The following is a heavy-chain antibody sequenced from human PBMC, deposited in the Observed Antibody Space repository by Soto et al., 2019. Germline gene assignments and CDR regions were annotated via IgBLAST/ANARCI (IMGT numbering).Heavy chain of an antibody. CDR2: ISNSGTFS. CDR3: ARSGDNYNRLDY. CDR1: GFPFSYYY. V-gene: IGHV3-11*06. D-gene: IGHD1-1*01. J-gene: IGHJ4*02. Sequence: GGSLRLSYEGSGFPFSYYYISWIRQAPGKGLEWISYISNSGTFSRYADSVKGRFSISRDNTKNLLYLQMNSLRAEDTAVYYCARSGDNYNRLDYWGQGTLVTVSA.